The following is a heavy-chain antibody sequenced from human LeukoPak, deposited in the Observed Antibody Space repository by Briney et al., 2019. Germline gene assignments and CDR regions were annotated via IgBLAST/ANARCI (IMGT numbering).Heavy chain of an antibody. Sequence: GGSLRLSCSASGFTFSIYAMGWVRQGPVRGLEWVASISGSSHITTYTDSLKGQFTISRDNSKNTLYLQINSLRDNDTALYYCGKYLQPSGFPYALDTWGQGTMVTVSS. J-gene: IGHJ3*02. CDR3: GKYLQPSGFPYALDT. CDR1: GFTFSIYA. V-gene: IGHV3-23*01. D-gene: IGHD5-12*01. CDR2: ISGSSHIT.